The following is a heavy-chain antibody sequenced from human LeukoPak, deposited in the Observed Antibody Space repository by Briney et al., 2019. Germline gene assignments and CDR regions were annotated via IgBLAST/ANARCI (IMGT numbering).Heavy chain of an antibody. Sequence: GGSLRLSCAASGFTFSSYDMYWVRQAPGKGLDWVAFVRYDGSQKYYADSGKGRFTLSRDNSKDTLYLQMNSLRAEDTAVFYCAKGGARLHSYYFDYWGQGTLVTVSS. CDR3: AKGGARLHSYYFDY. D-gene: IGHD1-26*01. CDR1: GFTFSSYD. J-gene: IGHJ4*02. CDR2: VRYDGSQK. V-gene: IGHV3-30*02.